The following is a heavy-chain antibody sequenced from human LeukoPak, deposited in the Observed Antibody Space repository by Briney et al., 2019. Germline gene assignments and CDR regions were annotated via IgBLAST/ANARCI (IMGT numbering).Heavy chain of an antibody. CDR3: ARMRLGGNWFDP. CDR2: ISADSGIL. CDR1: GLSFSNSG. J-gene: IGHJ5*02. D-gene: IGHD3-16*01. V-gene: IGHV3-48*04. Sequence: GGSLRLSCAASGLSFSNSGMNWVRQAPGKGLEWVSHISADSGILYYADSVKGRFTISRDNAKNSLYLQMNSLRAEDTAVYYCARMRLGGNWFDPWGQGTLVTVSS.